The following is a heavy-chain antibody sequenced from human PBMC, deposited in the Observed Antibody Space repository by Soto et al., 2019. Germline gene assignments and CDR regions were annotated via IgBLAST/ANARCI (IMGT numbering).Heavy chain of an antibody. J-gene: IGHJ3*02. CDR3: ARVSRITIFGVVTQNPGAFAI. CDR2: IDQDGSEK. Sequence: GGSLRLSCGASGFIFSNYWMSWVRQAPGKGLEWVANIDQDGSEKYYVDSVKGRFTISRDNAKNSLYLQMNSLRAEDTAVYYCARVSRITIFGVVTQNPGAFAIWGQGTMVNGS. V-gene: IGHV3-7*03. D-gene: IGHD3-3*01. CDR1: GFIFSNYW.